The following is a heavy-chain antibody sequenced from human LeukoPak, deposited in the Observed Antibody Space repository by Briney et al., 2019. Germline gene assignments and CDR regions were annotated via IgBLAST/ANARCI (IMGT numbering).Heavy chain of an antibody. D-gene: IGHD3-9*01. CDR2: ISYDGKNM. Sequence: PGRSLRLSCAASGFTFSSYGMHWVRQAPGKGLEWVAVISYDGKNMYYADSVKGRFTISRDNSQNTLYLRMNSLRVEDTGVYYCASYDILTGYHSPFDYWGQGSLVTVSS. CDR1: GFTFSSYG. CDR3: ASYDILTGYHSPFDY. J-gene: IGHJ4*02. V-gene: IGHV3-30*03.